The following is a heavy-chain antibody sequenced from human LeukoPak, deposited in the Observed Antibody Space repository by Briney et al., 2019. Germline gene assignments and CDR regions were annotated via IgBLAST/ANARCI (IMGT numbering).Heavy chain of an antibody. V-gene: IGHV4-34*01. D-gene: IGHD1-1*01. CDR2: INHRGDT. J-gene: IGHJ4*03. CDR1: GGSFSSYY. Sequence: SETLPLTCAVYGGSFSSYYWSWIRQSPGKGLEWIAEINHRGDTNYNPSVKSRVTISVDTSKNQFSLKVTSLTAADTAVYYCARGPTISETGYFNYWGQGTLVTVSS. CDR3: ARGPTISETGYFNY.